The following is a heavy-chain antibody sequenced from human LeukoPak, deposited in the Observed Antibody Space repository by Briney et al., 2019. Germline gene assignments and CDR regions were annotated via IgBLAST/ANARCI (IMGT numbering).Heavy chain of an antibody. J-gene: IGHJ4*02. CDR1: GFTFSSYA. CDR3: ARGPYSSGCNY. CDR2: ISGSGGST. D-gene: IGHD6-19*01. Sequence: GGSLRLSCAASGFTFSSYAMSWVRQAPGKGLEWVSAISGSGGSTYYADSVKGRFTISRDNAKNSLYLQMNSLRAEDTAVYYCARGPYSSGCNYWGQGTLVTVSS. V-gene: IGHV3-23*01.